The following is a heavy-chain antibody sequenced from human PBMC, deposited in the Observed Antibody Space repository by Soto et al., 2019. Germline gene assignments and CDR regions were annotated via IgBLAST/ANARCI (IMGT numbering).Heavy chain of an antibody. J-gene: IGHJ6*02. Sequence: GESLKISCKGSGYSFTSYWIGWVRQMPGKGLEGMGMIYPGDSDTRYSPSVQGQVTISADKSISTAYLQWSSLKASDTAMYYCARRGDSNLYGMELWRQGTTAIVSS. CDR2: IYPGDSDT. V-gene: IGHV5-51*01. CDR1: GYSFTSYW. CDR3: ARRGDSNLYGMEL. D-gene: IGHD3-22*01.